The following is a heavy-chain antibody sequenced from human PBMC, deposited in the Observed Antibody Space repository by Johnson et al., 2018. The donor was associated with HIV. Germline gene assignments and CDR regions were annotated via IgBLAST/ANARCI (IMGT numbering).Heavy chain of an antibody. CDR1: GFTFDDYA. J-gene: IGHJ3*02. CDR3: GKGDYVYVWWSYQKSDASDI. CDR2: ISWNSGSI. D-gene: IGHD3-16*01. Sequence: VQLVESGGGLVQPGRSLRLSCAASGFTFDDYAMHWVRQAPGKGLEWVSGISWNSGSIGYADSVKGRFTIPRDNAKNSLYLQMNSLRAENTALYYCGKGDYVYVWWSYQKSDASDIWGQGTMVTISS. V-gene: IGHV3-9*01.